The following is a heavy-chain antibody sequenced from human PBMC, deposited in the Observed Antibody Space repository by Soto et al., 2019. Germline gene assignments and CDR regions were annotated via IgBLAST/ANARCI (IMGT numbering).Heavy chain of an antibody. CDR2: INHSGSA. CDR3: ARGLFSGDAYSGGWYYFDS. CDR1: GGSFSDYS. D-gene: IGHD3-10*01. V-gene: IGHV4-34*01. J-gene: IGHJ4*02. Sequence: QVQLQQWGARLLKPSETLSLTCAVYGGSFSDYSWTWIRQPPGKALEWIGQINHSGSANYNPSLRSRVIISIGTPKNQFSLELTSVNAADTAVYYCARGLFSGDAYSGGWYYFDSWGQGTLVTVSS.